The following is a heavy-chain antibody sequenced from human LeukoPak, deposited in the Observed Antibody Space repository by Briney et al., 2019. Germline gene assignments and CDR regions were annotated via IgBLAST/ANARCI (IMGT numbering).Heavy chain of an antibody. CDR3: AKDLSSGSRRAY. J-gene: IGHJ4*02. Sequence: GGSLRLSCAASGFTVSSNYMSWVRQAPGKGLEWVSVIYSGGSKYYADSVKGRFTISRDNSKNTLYLQMNSLRAEDTGVYYCAKDLSSGSRRAYWGQGTLVTVSS. CDR2: IYSGGSK. CDR1: GFTVSSNY. V-gene: IGHV3-66*02. D-gene: IGHD6-19*01.